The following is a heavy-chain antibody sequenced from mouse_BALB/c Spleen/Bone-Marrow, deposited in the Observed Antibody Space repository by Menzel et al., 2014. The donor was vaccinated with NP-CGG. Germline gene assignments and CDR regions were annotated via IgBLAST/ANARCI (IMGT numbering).Heavy chain of an antibody. CDR3: ARVTTDWYFDV. Sequence: EVQGVESGPELVKPGASVKISCKASGYSFTGYFMNWVMQSHGKSLEWIGRINPYNGDTFYNQKFKGKATLTVDKSSSTAHMELRSLASEDSAVYYCARVTTDWYFDVWGAGTTVTVSS. CDR1: GYSFTGYF. V-gene: IGHV1-20*02. D-gene: IGHD1-1*01. CDR2: INPYNGDT. J-gene: IGHJ1*01.